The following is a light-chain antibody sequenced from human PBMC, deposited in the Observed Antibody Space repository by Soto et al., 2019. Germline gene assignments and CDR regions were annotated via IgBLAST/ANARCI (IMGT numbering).Light chain of an antibody. J-gene: IGKJ1*01. V-gene: IGKV3-20*01. CDR3: QQYAGSPRT. CDR2: SAS. CDR1: QNLGTLY. Sequence: GLNQSPCTLSLSPGERVTLSCSASQNLGTLYLAWFQQKSGQAPRLLIYSASRRATGIPDRFTGSGSGTDFTLTINRVEPEDFAVYFCQQYAGSPRTFGQGTKVDI.